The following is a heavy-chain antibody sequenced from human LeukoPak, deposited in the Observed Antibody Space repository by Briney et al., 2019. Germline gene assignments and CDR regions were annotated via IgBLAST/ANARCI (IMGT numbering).Heavy chain of an antibody. J-gene: IGHJ4*01. V-gene: IGHV3-53*01. Sequence: GGSLRLSCAASGFTVSSTYMSWVRQAPGKGLEWVSLINGGEGPYYADSVKGRFTTSTDNSKNALSLQMTSLRAEDTAMYYCARDRYFDFWGQGTLVTVSS. CDR2: INGGEGP. CDR3: ARDRYFDF. CDR1: GFTVSSTY.